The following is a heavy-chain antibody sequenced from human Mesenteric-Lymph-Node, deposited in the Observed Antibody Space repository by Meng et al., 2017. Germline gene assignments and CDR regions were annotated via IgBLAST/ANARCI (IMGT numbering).Heavy chain of an antibody. CDR1: GYSISSGYF. Sequence: GSLRLSCTVSGYSISSGYFWAWIRQSPGKGLDWIGTIYSSGTAYYNPSLKSRVTISVDTSNNHFSLKLSSVTAADTAMYYCARTTSSWYFIDYWGQGRLVTVSS. D-gene: IGHD6-13*01. J-gene: IGHJ4*02. V-gene: IGHV4-38-2*02. CDR2: IYSSGTA. CDR3: ARTTSSWYFIDY.